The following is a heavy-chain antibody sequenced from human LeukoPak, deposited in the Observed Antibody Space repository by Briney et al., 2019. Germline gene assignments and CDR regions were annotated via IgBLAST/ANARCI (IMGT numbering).Heavy chain of an antibody. Sequence: SETLSLTCGVSGYSISSGYQWAWIRQSPGKGLEWIGSIYHSGSAHYNPSLKSRVTISVETSKNQFSLNMYSVTAADTAVYYCARNPRWLTPDCTSTSCYENYFDPWGQGTLVTVSS. J-gene: IGHJ5*02. D-gene: IGHD2-2*01. CDR2: IYHSGSA. CDR1: GYSISSGYQ. CDR3: ARNPRWLTPDCTSTSCYENYFDP. V-gene: IGHV4-38-2*01.